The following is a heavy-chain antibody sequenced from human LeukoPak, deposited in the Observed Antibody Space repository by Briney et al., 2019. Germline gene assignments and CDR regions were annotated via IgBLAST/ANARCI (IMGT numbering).Heavy chain of an antibody. J-gene: IGHJ6*04. Sequence: GGSLRLSCAASGFTFSSYAMSWVRQAPGKGLEWVSYISSSSTVYYAGSVKGRFTISRDNAKNSLYLQMNSLRAEDTAVYYCAELGITMIGGVWGKGTTVTISS. CDR2: ISSSSTV. CDR1: GFTFSSYA. D-gene: IGHD3-10*02. CDR3: AELGITMIGGV. V-gene: IGHV3-48*04.